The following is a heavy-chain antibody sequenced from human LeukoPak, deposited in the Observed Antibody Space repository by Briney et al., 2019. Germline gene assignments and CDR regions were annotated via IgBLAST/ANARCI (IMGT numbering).Heavy chain of an antibody. V-gene: IGHV3-7*01. Sequence: PGGSLRLSCAASGFTFSSYSMNWVRQAPGKGLEWVANIKQDGGEKYYVDSVKGRFTISRDNAKNSLYLQMNSLRAEDTAVYYCARDRHDYTHYFDYWGQGTLVTVSS. J-gene: IGHJ4*02. D-gene: IGHD4-11*01. CDR2: IKQDGGEK. CDR1: GFTFSSYS. CDR3: ARDRHDYTHYFDY.